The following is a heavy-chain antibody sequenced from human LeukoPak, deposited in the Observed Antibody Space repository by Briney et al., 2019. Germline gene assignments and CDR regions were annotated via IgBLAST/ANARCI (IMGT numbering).Heavy chain of an antibody. CDR2: IYYSGST. CDR1: GGSISSSSYY. D-gene: IGHD3-22*01. CDR3: ARQNRGEYYYDSSGYRIY. V-gene: IGHV4-39*01. Sequence: PSETLSLTCTVSGGSISSSSYYWGWIRPPPGKGLEWIGSIYYSGSTYYNPSLTSRVTISVDTSKNQFSLKLSSVTAADTAVYYCARQNRGEYYYDSSGYRIYWGQGTLVTVSS. J-gene: IGHJ4*02.